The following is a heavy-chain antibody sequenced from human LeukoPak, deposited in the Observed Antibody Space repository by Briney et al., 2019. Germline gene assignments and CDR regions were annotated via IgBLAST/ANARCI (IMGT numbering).Heavy chain of an antibody. CDR2: INPSGGST. Sequence: ASVKVSCKASGYTFTSYYMHWVRQAPGQGLEWMGIINPSGGSTSYAQKFQGRVTVTRDMSTSTVYMELSSLRSEDTAVYYCARDGVSIVGATANTIDAFDIWGQGTMVTVSS. J-gene: IGHJ3*02. D-gene: IGHD1-26*01. CDR1: GYTFTSYY. CDR3: ARDGVSIVGATANTIDAFDI. V-gene: IGHV1-46*01.